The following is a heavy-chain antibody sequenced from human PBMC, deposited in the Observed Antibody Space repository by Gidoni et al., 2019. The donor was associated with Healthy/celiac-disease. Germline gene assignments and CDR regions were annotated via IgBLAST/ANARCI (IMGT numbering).Heavy chain of an antibody. V-gene: IGHV4-30-4*01. CDR2: IYYSGST. D-gene: IGHD4-4*01. J-gene: IGHJ5*02. CDR1: GGSISSDCSY. Sequence: QVQLPESGQGLTKPPHNLSLPCAFSGGSISSDCSYWSWIRQPPGKCLAWIGYIYYSGSTYYNPSLKRRVTISVDTSKNQFSLKLSSVTAADTAVYYCAGHTRRYSHGHWFDPWGQGTLVTVSS. CDR3: AGHTRRYSHGHWFDP.